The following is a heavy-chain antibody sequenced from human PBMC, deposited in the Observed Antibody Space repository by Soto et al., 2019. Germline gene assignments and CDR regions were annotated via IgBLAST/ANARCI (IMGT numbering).Heavy chain of an antibody. D-gene: IGHD1-1*01. J-gene: IGHJ4*02. CDR2: ISAHNGNT. CDR1: GYTFTSYG. V-gene: IGHV1-18*01. Sequence: QVHLVQSGAEVKKPGASVKVSCKGSGYTFTSYGITWVRQAPGQGLEWMGWISAHNGNTDYAQKLQDRVTVTRDTTTSTAYMELRSLRSDDTAVYYCARGRYGDYWGQGALVTVSS. CDR3: ARGRYGDY.